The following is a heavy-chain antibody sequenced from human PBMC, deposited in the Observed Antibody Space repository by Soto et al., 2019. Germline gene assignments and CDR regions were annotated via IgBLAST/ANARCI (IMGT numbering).Heavy chain of an antibody. CDR3: AKDPTYDDGYFDS. J-gene: IGHJ4*02. Sequence: VQLLESGGDLVQPWGSLRLSCAASGFTFSSYAMNWVRQAPGKGLEWVSTIRTSVGDTYYAASVKGRFTISRDNSKSTVYLHLNSLRAEDTAIYYLAKDPTYDDGYFDSWGQGTLVTVSS. D-gene: IGHD1-1*01. V-gene: IGHV3-23*01. CDR2: IRTSVGDT. CDR1: GFTFSSYA.